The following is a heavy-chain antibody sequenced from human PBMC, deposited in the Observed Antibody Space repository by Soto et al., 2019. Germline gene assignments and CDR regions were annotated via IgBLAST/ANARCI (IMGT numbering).Heavy chain of an antibody. V-gene: IGHV3-23*01. CDR1: GFTFSSYA. J-gene: IGHJ3*02. D-gene: IGHD3-16*01. CDR2: ISGSGGST. CDR3: AKVGGEFGYYDTLHAFDI. Sequence: EVQLLESGGGLVQPGGSLRLSCAASGFTFSSYAMSWVRQAPGKGLEWVSAISGSGGSTYYAASVKGRFTISRDNSKNTLYLQMNSLRAEDTAVYYCAKVGGEFGYYDTLHAFDIWGQGTMVTVSS.